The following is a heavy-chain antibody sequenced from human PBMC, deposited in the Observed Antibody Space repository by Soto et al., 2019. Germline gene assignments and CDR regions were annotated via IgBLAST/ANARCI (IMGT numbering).Heavy chain of an antibody. Sequence: ASVKVSCKASGYTFTSYCMHWVRQAPGLGLEWMGIINPSGGSTSYAQKFQGRVTMTRDTSTSTVYMELSSLRSEDTAVYYCARDGSNYEGDYYGMDVWGQGTTVTVSS. D-gene: IGHD4-4*01. CDR3: ARDGSNYEGDYYGMDV. V-gene: IGHV1-46*01. J-gene: IGHJ6*02. CDR1: GYTFTSYC. CDR2: INPSGGST.